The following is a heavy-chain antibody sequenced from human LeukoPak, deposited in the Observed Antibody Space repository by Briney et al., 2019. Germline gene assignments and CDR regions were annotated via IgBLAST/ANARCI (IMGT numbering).Heavy chain of an antibody. Sequence: ASVKVSCTASGYTFTSYYMHWGRQAPGQGLEWMGIINPSGGSTSYAQKFQGRVTMTRDTSTSTVYMELSSLRSEDTAVYYCARDLKSRYSSGWYWGFDYWGQGTLVTVSS. CDR1: GYTFTSYY. D-gene: IGHD6-19*01. J-gene: IGHJ4*02. CDR3: ARDLKSRYSSGWYWGFDY. V-gene: IGHV1-46*01. CDR2: INPSGGST.